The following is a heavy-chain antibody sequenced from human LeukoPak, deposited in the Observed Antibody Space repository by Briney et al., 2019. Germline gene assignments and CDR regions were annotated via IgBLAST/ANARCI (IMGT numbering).Heavy chain of an antibody. V-gene: IGHV3-23*01. CDR2: ISGSGVST. J-gene: IGHJ6*02. CDR1: GXTFSTYA. D-gene: IGHD2-15*01. Sequence: PGGSLRLSCAASGXTFSTYAVSWVRQAPGKGLEWVASISGSGVSTYYADSVKGRFTISRDNSKNTLYLQMNSLRVEDTAAYYCARRYCSGGSCYTRYYGMDVWGQGSTVTVSS. CDR3: ARRYCSGGSCYTRYYGMDV.